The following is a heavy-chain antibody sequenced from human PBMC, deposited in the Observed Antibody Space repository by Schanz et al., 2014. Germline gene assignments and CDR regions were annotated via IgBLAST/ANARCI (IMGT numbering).Heavy chain of an antibody. CDR3: ARVALPGYSSPRDAFDI. Sequence: VRLVESGGGVVQPGRSLRLSCAASGFTFSSYAMSWVRQAPGKGLEWVSAISGSGGSTYYADSVKGRFTISRDNAKNSLYLQMNGLRAEDTAVYYCARVALPGYSSPRDAFDIWGQGTMVTVSS. D-gene: IGHD5-18*01. V-gene: IGHV3-23*04. CDR2: ISGSGGST. CDR1: GFTFSSYA. J-gene: IGHJ3*02.